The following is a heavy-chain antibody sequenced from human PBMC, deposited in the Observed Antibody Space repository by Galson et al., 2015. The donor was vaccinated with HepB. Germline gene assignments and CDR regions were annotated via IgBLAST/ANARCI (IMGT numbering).Heavy chain of an antibody. CDR1: GDTFSNYA. V-gene: IGHV1-69*13. J-gene: IGHJ3*02. CDR3: ARAARTYYYDSSGYSRHAFDI. Sequence: SVKVSCKASGDTFSNYAISWVRQAPGQGLGWMGGITPISETANYARKFQGRVTITADESTSTAYMVLSSLRSEDTAVYYCARAARTYYYDSSGYSRHAFDIWGQGTMVTVSP. D-gene: IGHD3-22*01. CDR2: ITPISETA.